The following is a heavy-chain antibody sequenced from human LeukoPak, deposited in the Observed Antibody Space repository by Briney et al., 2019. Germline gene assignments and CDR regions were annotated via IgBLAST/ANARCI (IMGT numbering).Heavy chain of an antibody. CDR3: ARVGVLDTAMPIYYFDY. V-gene: IGHV4-34*01. Sequence: SETLSLTCAVYGGSFSGYYWSWIRQPPGKGLEWIGEINHSGSTNYNPSLKSRVTISVDTSKDQFSLRLSSVTAADTAVYYCARVGVLDTAMPIYYFDYWGQGTLVTVSS. J-gene: IGHJ4*02. D-gene: IGHD5-18*01. CDR1: GGSFSGYY. CDR2: INHSGST.